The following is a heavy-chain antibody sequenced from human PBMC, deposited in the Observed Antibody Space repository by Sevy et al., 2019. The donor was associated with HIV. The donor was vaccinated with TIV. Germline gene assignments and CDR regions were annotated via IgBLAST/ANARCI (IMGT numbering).Heavy chain of an antibody. CDR2: IYDTGTT. CDR1: GDSIDSYGSS. J-gene: IGHJ3*02. V-gene: IGHV4-39*01. D-gene: IGHD1-26*01. CDR3: ATKGVGVDAFDI. Sequence: SETLSLTCSVSGDSIDSYGSSWVCLRQPPGKGLVWIGSIYDTGTTYYNPSLKRRATTTVDTSKNQFSLRMTPVTAAETVYYYGATKGVGVDAFDIRGQGTMVTVSS.